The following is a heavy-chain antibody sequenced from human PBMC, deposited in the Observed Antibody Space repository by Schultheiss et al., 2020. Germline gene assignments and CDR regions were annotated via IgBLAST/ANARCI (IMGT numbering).Heavy chain of an antibody. V-gene: IGHV4-4*07. D-gene: IGHD3-3*01. CDR3: ARDSLSITIFGVVITDAFDI. J-gene: IGHJ3*02. Sequence: SETLSLTCTVSGGSISSYYWSWIRQPVGKGLEWIGRIYYSGSTYYNPSLKSRVTISVDTSKNQFSLKLSSVTAADTAVYYCARDSLSITIFGVVITDAFDIWGQGTMVTVSS. CDR1: GGSISSYY. CDR2: IYYSGST.